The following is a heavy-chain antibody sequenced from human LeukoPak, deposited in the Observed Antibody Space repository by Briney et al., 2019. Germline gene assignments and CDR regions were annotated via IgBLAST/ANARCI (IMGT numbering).Heavy chain of an antibody. CDR2: IHYGGSA. CDR3: ARLTFYYDGSGYYFDY. CDR1: GAFISRKSYY. J-gene: IGHJ4*02. D-gene: IGHD3-22*01. V-gene: IGHV4-39*01. Sequence: YEALPLTRTVSGAFISRKSYYSGWIRHPPEKGLQWIGSIHYGGSAYYNPSPKSRITISVDTSKNQFSLKLSSVTATDTAVYYCARLTFYYDGSGYYFDYWGQGTLVTVSS.